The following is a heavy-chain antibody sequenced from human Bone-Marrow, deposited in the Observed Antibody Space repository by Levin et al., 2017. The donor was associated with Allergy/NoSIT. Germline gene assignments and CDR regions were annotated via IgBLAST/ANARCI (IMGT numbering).Heavy chain of an antibody. J-gene: IGHJ6*02. CDR3: ARDRGGYLFGMDV. D-gene: IGHD6-13*01. V-gene: IGHV3-48*01. CDR1: GFTFSSYS. Sequence: GGSLRLSCAASGFTFSSYSMNWVRQAPGKGLEWVSYISSSSSTIYYADSVKGRFTISRDNAKNSLYLQMNSLRAEDTAVYYCARDRGGYLFGMDVWGQGTTVTVSS. CDR2: ISSSSSTI.